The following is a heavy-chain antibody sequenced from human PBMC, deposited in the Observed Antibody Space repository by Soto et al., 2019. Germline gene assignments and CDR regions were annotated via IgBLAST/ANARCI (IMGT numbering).Heavy chain of an antibody. V-gene: IGHV1-69*12. J-gene: IGHJ2*01. Sequence: QVQLVQSGAEMKKPGSSVKVSCTASGGTFSRHTISWVRQAPGQGLEWMGGIIPIFGTSNYAQKFQGRVTITADESTSTVYMDLSSLRSEDTAVYYCASVQYDSSSGTWYFDRWGRGTLVTVSS. CDR2: IIPIFGTS. D-gene: IGHD3-22*01. CDR1: GGTFSRHT. CDR3: ASVQYDSSSGTWYFDR.